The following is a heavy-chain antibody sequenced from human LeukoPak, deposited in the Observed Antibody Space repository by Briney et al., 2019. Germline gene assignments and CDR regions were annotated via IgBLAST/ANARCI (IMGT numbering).Heavy chain of an antibody. D-gene: IGHD3-3*01. CDR2: INPNSGGT. Sequence: ASVKVSCKASGYTFTGYYMHWVRQAPGQGLEWMGWINPNSGGTNYAQKFQGRVTMTRDTSISTAYMELSRLRSDDTAVYYCASSTIFGVVANWFDPWGQGTLVTVSS. CDR3: ASSTIFGVVANWFDP. J-gene: IGHJ5*02. V-gene: IGHV1-2*02. CDR1: GYTFTGYY.